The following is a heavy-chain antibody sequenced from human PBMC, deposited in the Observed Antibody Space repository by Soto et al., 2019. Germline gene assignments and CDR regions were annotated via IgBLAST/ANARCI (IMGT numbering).Heavy chain of an antibody. Sequence: ASVKVSCKASGYTFTSYGISWVRQAPGQGLEWIGWISTYNVKTDYAEKFQGRVTMTADTRTNTGYMELRSLRSDDTAVFYCARLLTEGVTYREDAFDIWGQGTKVTVSS. CDR3: ARLLTEGVTYREDAFDI. CDR2: ISTYNVKT. J-gene: IGHJ3*02. CDR1: GYTFTSYG. V-gene: IGHV1-18*04. D-gene: IGHD3-16*02.